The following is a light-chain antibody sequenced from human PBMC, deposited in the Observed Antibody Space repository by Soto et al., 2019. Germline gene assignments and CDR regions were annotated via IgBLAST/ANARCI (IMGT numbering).Light chain of an antibody. CDR3: HQYHSDPIT. J-gene: IGKJ5*01. CDR2: WAS. CDR1: QSVLSKNQNY. V-gene: IGKV4-1*01. Sequence: DFVMTQFPDSLAVSVGETATISCKSSQSVLSKNQNYLAWFQQKQGQPPRLLISWASNRVSGVPDRFRGSGSETDFTLTISSLQAGDVAVYYCHQYHSDPITFGQGTRL.